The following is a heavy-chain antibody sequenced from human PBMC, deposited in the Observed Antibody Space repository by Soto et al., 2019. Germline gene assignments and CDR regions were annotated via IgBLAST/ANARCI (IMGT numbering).Heavy chain of an antibody. CDR1: GFTFSSYG. D-gene: IGHD6-6*01. Sequence: PGGSLRLSCAASGFTFSSYGMHWVRQAPGKGLEWVAAIWYDGSNKYYADSVKGRFTISRDNSKNTLYLQMNSLRAEDTAVYYCARDIYSSSSRGHYYYGMDVWGQGTTVTVSS. CDR3: ARDIYSSSSRGHYYYGMDV. CDR2: IWYDGSNK. V-gene: IGHV3-33*01. J-gene: IGHJ6*02.